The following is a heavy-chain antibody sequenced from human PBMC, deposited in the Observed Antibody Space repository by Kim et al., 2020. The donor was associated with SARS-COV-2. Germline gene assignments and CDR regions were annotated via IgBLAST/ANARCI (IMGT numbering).Heavy chain of an antibody. CDR2: INPNSGIT. J-gene: IGHJ4*02. V-gene: IGHV1-2*06. CDR3: ARDPYYYDSFGSQDVDY. CDR1: GFSFTAYF. Sequence: ASVKVSCKASGFSFTAYFMHWVRQAPGQGLEWMGRINPNSGITNYAQKFQGRVTMTSDTSISTAYMELNSLRPDDTAVYYCARDPYYYDSFGSQDVDYWGQGTLVTVSS. D-gene: IGHD3-22*01.